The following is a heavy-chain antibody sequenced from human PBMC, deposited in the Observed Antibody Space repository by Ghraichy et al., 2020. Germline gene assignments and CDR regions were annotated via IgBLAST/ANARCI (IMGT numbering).Heavy chain of an antibody. CDR2: IYYIGTT. D-gene: IGHD1-1*01. CDR3: ARTGQRRLDG. J-gene: IGHJ6*04. V-gene: IGHV4-59*01. Sequence: SETLSLTCTVSGALFDSYYWSWVREIPGAGLQWIGYIYYIGTTNYNPSLASRVTISIDTSRRHLSLRLNSVTAADTAVYHCARTGQRRLDGWGKGNSVIVSA. CDR1: GALFDSYY.